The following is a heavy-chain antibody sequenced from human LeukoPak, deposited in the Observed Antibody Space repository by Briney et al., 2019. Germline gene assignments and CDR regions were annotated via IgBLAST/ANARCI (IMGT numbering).Heavy chain of an antibody. Sequence: GGSLRLSCAASGFIFSSYAMHWVRQAPGKGLEWVAVISYDGSNKYYADSVKGRFTISRDNSKNTLYLQMNSLRAEDTAVYYCARDGSAYGSGIPFDYWGQGTLVTVSS. CDR1: GFIFSSYA. CDR2: ISYDGSNK. V-gene: IGHV3-30*04. CDR3: ARDGSAYGSGIPFDY. D-gene: IGHD3-10*01. J-gene: IGHJ4*02.